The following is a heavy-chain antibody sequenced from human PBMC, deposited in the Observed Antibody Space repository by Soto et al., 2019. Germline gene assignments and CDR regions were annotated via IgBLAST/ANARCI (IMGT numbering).Heavy chain of an antibody. D-gene: IGHD3-22*01. Sequence: GGSLRLSCAASGFTFSIYAMSWVRQAPGKGLEWVSTIGGSGGDTTYADFVRGRFTVSRDNSRNTLYLQMNSLRVEDTAIYYCAKDAPGSGWISDYWGRGTLVTVSS. V-gene: IGHV3-23*01. J-gene: IGHJ4*02. CDR3: AKDAPGSGWISDY. CDR2: IGGSGGDT. CDR1: GFTFSIYA.